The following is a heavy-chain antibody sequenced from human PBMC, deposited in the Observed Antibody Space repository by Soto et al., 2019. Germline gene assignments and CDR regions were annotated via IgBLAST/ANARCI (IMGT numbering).Heavy chain of an antibody. J-gene: IGHJ5*02. CDR2: INAHSGGT. CDR3: AKDLTRQLAYWLDP. V-gene: IGHV1-2*02. D-gene: IGHD6-6*01. Sequence: ASVKVSCKASGFSFTGYYIHWLRQAPGQGLEWMGWINAHSGGTEYAQKFQGRVTLTRDTSISTAYMTLSSLRSDDTAIYYCAKDLTRQLAYWLDPWGQGAQVTVSS. CDR1: GFSFTGYY.